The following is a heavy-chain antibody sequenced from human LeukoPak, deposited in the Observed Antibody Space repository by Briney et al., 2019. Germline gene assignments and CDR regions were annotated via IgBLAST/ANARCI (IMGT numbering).Heavy chain of an antibody. D-gene: IGHD2-21*02. CDR1: GFTFSSYG. CDR2: IRYDGSNK. V-gene: IGHV3-30*02. J-gene: IGHJ4*02. Sequence: PGGSLRLSCAASGFTFSSYGMHWVRQAPGKGLEWVAFIRYDGSNKYYADSVKGRFTISRDNSKNTLYLQMNSLRAEDTAVYYCAKVDIVVVTATHWGQGALVTVSS. CDR3: AKVDIVVVTATH.